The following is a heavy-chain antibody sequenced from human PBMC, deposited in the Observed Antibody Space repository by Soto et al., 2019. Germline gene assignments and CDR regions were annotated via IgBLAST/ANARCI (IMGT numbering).Heavy chain of an antibody. J-gene: IGHJ4*02. CDR2: INDSGGDT. D-gene: IGHD3-3*01. V-gene: IGHV3-23*01. CDR1: GFRFSTSA. Sequence: QPGGSLRLSCTASGFRFSTSAMNWARQAPGKGLEWVSVINDSGGDTKFADSVKGRFSMSRDNSKNTLYLQMDSLRAEDTAVYYCATGFRVGYPGIRIFEYWGQETPVTVPS. CDR3: ATGFRVGYPGIRIFEY.